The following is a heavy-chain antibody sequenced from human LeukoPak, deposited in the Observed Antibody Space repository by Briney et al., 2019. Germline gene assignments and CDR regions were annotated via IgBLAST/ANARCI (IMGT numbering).Heavy chain of an antibody. J-gene: IGHJ4*02. CDR2: IYYSGST. CDR1: GGSISSGGYY. CDR3: ARGIYYYGSGSYYVFDY. V-gene: IGHV4-31*03. Sequence: SQTLSLTCTVSGGSISSGGYYWSWIRQHPGKGLEWIGHIYYSGSTYYNPSLKSRVTISVDTSKNQFSLKLSSVTAADTAVYYCARGIYYYGSGSYYVFDYWGQGTLVTVSS. D-gene: IGHD3-10*01.